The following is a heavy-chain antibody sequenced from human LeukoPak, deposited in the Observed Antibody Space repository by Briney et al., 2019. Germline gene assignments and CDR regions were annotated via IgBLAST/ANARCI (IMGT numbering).Heavy chain of an antibody. V-gene: IGHV3-21*01. CDR1: GFTFSSYS. D-gene: IGHD3-10*01. Sequence: PGGSLRLSCAASGFTFSSYSMNWVRQAPGKGLEWVSSISSSSSSYIYYADSVKGRFTISRDNAKNSLYLQMNSLRAEDTAVYYCARSGYYYGSGSYGGLVGYYYGMDVWGKGTTVTVSS. CDR2: ISSSSSSYI. CDR3: ARSGYYYGSGSYGGLVGYYYGMDV. J-gene: IGHJ6*04.